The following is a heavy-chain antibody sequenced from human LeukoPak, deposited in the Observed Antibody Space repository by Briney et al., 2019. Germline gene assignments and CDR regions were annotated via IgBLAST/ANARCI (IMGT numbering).Heavy chain of an antibody. J-gene: IGHJ4*02. CDR2: ISSSGSTI. CDR1: GFTFSSYE. V-gene: IGHV3-48*03. CDR3: ARGFSQYYYGSGSPDY. D-gene: IGHD3-10*01. Sequence: PGGSLRLSCAASGFTFSSYEMNWVRQAPGKGLEWVSYISSSGSTIYYADSVKGRFTIPRDNAKNSLYLQMNSLSDEDTAVYYCARGFSQYYYGSGSPDYWGQGTLVTVSS.